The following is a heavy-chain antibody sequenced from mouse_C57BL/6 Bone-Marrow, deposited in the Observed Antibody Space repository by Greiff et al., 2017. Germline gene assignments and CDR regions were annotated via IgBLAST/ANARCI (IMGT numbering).Heavy chain of an antibody. CDR3: AREPIYYYGSSAY. V-gene: IGHV1-26*01. CDR1: GYTFTDYY. J-gene: IGHJ3*01. CDR2: INPNNGGT. Sequence: EVKLQQSGPELVKPGASVKISCKASGYTFTDYYMNWVKQSHGKSLEWIGDINPNNGGTSYNQKFKGKATLTVDKSSSTAYMELRSLTSEDSAVYYCAREPIYYYGSSAYWGQGTLVTVSA. D-gene: IGHD1-1*01.